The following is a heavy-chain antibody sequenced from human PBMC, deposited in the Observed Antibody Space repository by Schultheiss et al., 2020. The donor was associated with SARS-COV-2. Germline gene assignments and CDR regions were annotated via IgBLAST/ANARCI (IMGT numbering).Heavy chain of an antibody. CDR1: GGSISSSSYY. CDR2: IYYSGST. CDR3: ARDRDYYYYMDV. V-gene: IGHV4-39*07. Sequence: SETLSLTCTVSGGSISSSSYYWGWIRQPPGKGLEWIGSIYYSGSTYYNPSLKSRVTMSVDTSKNQFSLKLSSVTAADTAVYYCARDRDYYYYMDVWGKGTTVTVSS. J-gene: IGHJ6*03.